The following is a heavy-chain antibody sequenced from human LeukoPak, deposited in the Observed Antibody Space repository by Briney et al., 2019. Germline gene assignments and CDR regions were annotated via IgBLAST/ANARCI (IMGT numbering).Heavy chain of an antibody. CDR2: SNPNTGGT. CDR3: ATPRFCSSASCFYDN. CDR1: GYTFTDYY. V-gene: IGHV1-2*02. D-gene: IGHD2-2*01. Sequence: ASVKVSCKGSGYTFTDYYMHWVRQAPGQGLEWMGWSNPNTGGTKYAQKFQGRVTMTGGTSISTAYMELDGLRSDDTAVYYCATPRFCSSASCFYDNWGQGTLVTVSS. J-gene: IGHJ4*02.